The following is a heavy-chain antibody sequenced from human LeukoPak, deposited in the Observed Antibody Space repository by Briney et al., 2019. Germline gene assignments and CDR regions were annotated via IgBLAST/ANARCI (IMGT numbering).Heavy chain of an antibody. J-gene: IGHJ4*02. V-gene: IGHV3-23*01. Sequence: GGSLRLSCAASGFTFSSYAMSWVRQAPGKGLEWVSAISGSGGSTYYADSVKGRFTISRDNSKNSLFLQLHGLRAEDTAVYYCARAAYSSGPDYWGQGTLVTVSS. CDR1: GFTFSSYA. D-gene: IGHD6-19*01. CDR2: ISGSGGST. CDR3: ARAAYSSGPDY.